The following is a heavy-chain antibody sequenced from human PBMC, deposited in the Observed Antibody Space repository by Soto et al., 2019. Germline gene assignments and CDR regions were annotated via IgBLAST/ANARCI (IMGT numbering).Heavy chain of an antibody. D-gene: IGHD1-26*01. CDR1: GFTFTNAW. CDR2: IKSKPAGGTI. Sequence: EVQLVESGGGLVKSGGSLRLSCAASGFTFTNAWMNWVRQAPGKGLEWVARIKSKPAGGTIDYAAPVKGRFTISRDDSKNTVALKMNSLRTEDTAVYYCTTGGGLYAWDYWGQGTLVTVSS. J-gene: IGHJ4*02. V-gene: IGHV3-15*07. CDR3: TTGGGLYAWDY.